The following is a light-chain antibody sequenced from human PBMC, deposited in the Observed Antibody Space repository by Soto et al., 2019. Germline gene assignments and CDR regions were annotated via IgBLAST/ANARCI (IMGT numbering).Light chain of an antibody. CDR1: QNVATMY. CDR2: GAS. J-gene: IGKJ2*01. CDR3: QQYGTSHRFT. V-gene: IGKV3-20*01. Sequence: EIVLTQSPGALSLSPGETATLSCRASQNVATMYLSWYQQKPGQAPRLLIYGASSRSTGIPDRFSGSGSGTDFTLTISRLEPEDFAVYYCQQYGTSHRFTFGQGTKLEIK.